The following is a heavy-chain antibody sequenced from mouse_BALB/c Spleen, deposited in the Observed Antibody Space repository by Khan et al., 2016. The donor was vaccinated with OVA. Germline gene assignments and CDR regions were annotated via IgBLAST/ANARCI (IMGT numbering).Heavy chain of an antibody. Sequence: EVQLVESGGDLVRPGGSLKLSCAASGFSFSTFSISWVRKTPEQRLDWFASISRGGTYTYYPHSVKDRFTFSTDNAKNTLHLQMSSLKSEDTAVYYCTRHRAYDGNNRYFDYWGQGTMVTVS. CDR2: ISRGGTYT. CDR1: GFSFSTFS. CDR3: TRHRAYDGNNRYFDY. V-gene: IGHV5-6-4*01. J-gene: IGHJ2*01. D-gene: IGHD1-1*01.